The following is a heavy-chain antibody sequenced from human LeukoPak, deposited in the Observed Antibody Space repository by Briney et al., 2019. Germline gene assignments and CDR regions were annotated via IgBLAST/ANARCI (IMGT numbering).Heavy chain of an antibody. V-gene: IGHV4-59*06. CDR3: ARVPGVTVVRGIIKSFDI. D-gene: IGHD3-10*01. J-gene: IGHJ3*02. CDR1: GGSISSYY. Sequence: SETLSLTCTVSGGSISSYYWSWIRQPPGKGLEWIGYIYYKGSTYYNPSLKSRVTISVDTSKNQFSLKLSSVTAADTAVYYCARVPGVTVVRGIIKSFDIWGQGTMVTVSS. CDR2: IYYKGST.